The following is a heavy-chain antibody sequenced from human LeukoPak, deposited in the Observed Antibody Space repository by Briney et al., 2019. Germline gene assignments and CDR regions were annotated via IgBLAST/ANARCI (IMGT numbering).Heavy chain of an antibody. CDR1: GDSISYYY. Sequence: SETLSVTCMVSGDSISYYYWSWIRQPPGRGVEWMGQIYYSVNTNYNPSLTSRVTISVDTSKNQFSLKLSSVTAADTAVYYCARVRGYSYASSDFDYWGQGTLVTVSS. CDR3: ARVRGYSYASSDFDY. CDR2: IYYSVNT. J-gene: IGHJ4*02. D-gene: IGHD5-18*01. V-gene: IGHV4-59*01.